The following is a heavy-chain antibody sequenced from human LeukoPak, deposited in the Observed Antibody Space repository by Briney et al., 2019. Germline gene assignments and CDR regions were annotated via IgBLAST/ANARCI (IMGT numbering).Heavy chain of an antibody. J-gene: IGHJ6*03. V-gene: IGHV3-30-3*01. CDR1: GFTFSSYA. D-gene: IGHD6-13*01. CDR2: ISYDGSNK. CDR3: ARARAAAGTVYYYYMDV. Sequence: GGSLRLSCAASGFTFSSYAMHWVRQAPGKGLEWVAVISYDGSNKYYADSVKGRFTISRDNAKNSLYLQMNSLRAEDTAVYYCARARAAAGTVYYYYMDVWGKGTTVTVSS.